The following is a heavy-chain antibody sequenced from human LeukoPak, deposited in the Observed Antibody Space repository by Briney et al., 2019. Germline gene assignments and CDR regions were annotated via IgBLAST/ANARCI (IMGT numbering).Heavy chain of an antibody. V-gene: IGHV3-21*01. CDR3: ARDQGANYDILTGPPASLYYYGMDV. D-gene: IGHD3-9*01. CDR2: ISSSSSYI. CDR1: GFTFSSYS. Sequence: GESLRLSCAASGFTFSSYSMNWVRQAPGKGLEWVSSISSSSSYIYYADSVKGRFTISRDNAKNSLYLQMNSLRAEDTAVYYCARDQGANYDILTGPPASLYYYGMDVWGQGTTATVSS. J-gene: IGHJ6*02.